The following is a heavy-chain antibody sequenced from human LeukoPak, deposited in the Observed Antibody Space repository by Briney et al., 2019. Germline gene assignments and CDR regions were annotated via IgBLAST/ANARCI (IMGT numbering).Heavy chain of an antibody. V-gene: IGHV3-23*01. D-gene: IGHD1-1*01. CDR3: AKGNWRYFDY. Sequence: GGSLRLSCAASGFTFSTYVMSWVRQAPGKGLEWVSAISGSGGSTYYADSVKGRFTISRDNSKNTLYLQMNSLGADDTAVYCCAKGNWRYFDYWGQGTLVTVSS. J-gene: IGHJ4*02. CDR2: ISGSGGST. CDR1: GFTFSTYV.